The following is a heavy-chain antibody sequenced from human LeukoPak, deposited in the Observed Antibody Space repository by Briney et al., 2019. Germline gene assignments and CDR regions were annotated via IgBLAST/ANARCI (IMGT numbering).Heavy chain of an antibody. D-gene: IGHD5-18*01. V-gene: IGHV3-7*01. CDR3: ARDFGDTAMVFEG. CDR1: GFTFSSNW. J-gene: IGHJ4*02. CDR2: IKQDGSEK. Sequence: TGGSLRLSCAASGFTFSSNWMSWVRQAPGQGLEWVANIKQDGSEKYYVDSVKGRFTISRDNAKNSLYLQMNSLRAEDTAVYFCARDFGDTAMVFEGWGQGTLVTVSS.